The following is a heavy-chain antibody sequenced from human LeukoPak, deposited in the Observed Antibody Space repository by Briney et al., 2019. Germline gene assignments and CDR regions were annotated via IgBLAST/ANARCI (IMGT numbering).Heavy chain of an antibody. D-gene: IGHD3-10*01. CDR2: VYSSGGT. CDR1: GDSISYYY. V-gene: IGHV4-59*01. J-gene: IGHJ4*02. CDR3: ARERSGLGYFDY. Sequence: SETLSLTCSVSGDSISYYYWTWIRQPPGKALEWIGYVYSSGGTNYNPSLKSRVTMSIDTSKNQSSLELRSVTAADTAVYFCARERSGLGYFDYWGQGALVTVSS.